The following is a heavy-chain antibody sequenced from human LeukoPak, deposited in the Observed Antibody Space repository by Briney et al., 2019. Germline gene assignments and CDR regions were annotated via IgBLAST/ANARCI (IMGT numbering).Heavy chain of an antibody. V-gene: IGHV3-21*01. CDR2: ISSSSSYI. CDR3: ARDSPDSGYDPNNDY. J-gene: IGHJ4*02. D-gene: IGHD5-12*01. CDR1: GFTFSSYS. Sequence: GGSLRLSCAASGFTFSSYSMNWVRQAPGKGLEWVSSISSSSSYIYYADSVKGRFTISRDNAKNSLYLQMNSLRAEDTAVYYCARDSPDSGYDPNNDYWGQGTLVTVSS.